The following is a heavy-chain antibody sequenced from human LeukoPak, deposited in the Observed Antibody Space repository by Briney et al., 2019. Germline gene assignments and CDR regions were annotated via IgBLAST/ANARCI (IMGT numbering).Heavy chain of an antibody. D-gene: IGHD2-2*03. CDR3: ARDGDCSSTSCPGMDY. CDR1: GYTFTGYY. V-gene: IGHV1-2*02. J-gene: IGHJ4*02. Sequence: ASVKVSCKASGYTFTGYYMHWVRQAPGQGLEWMGWINPNSGGTNYAQKFQGRATMTRDTSISTAYMELSRLRSDDTAVYYCARDGDCSSTSCPGMDYWGQGTLVTVSS. CDR2: INPNSGGT.